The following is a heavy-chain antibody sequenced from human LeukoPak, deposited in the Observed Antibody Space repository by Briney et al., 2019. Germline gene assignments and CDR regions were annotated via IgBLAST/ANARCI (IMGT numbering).Heavy chain of an antibody. D-gene: IGHD6-19*01. CDR2: ISSSSGTI. CDR1: GFTFSTYT. J-gene: IGHJ4*02. V-gene: IGHV3-48*04. CDR3: ARDPSRMTVADNYYFDY. Sequence: GGSLRLSCAASGFTFSTYTMNWVRQTPGKGLEWVSFISSSSGTIYYADSVKGRFTISRDNAKNSLFLQMNSLRAEDTAVYYCARDPSRMTVADNYYFDYWGQGTLVTVSS.